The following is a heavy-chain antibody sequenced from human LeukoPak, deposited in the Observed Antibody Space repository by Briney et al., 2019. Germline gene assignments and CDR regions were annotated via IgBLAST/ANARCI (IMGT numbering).Heavy chain of an antibody. V-gene: IGHV6-1*01. J-gene: IGHJ4*02. D-gene: IGHD6-13*01. CDR3: ARDLLTSSWYYF. Sequence: VXGDSVSSNSAAWNWIRQSPSRGLEXXGRTYYRSKWYNDYAVSVKSRITINPDTSKNQFSLQLNSVTPEDTAVYYCARDLLTSSWYYFWGQGTLVTVSS. CDR1: GDSVSSNSAA. CDR2: TYYRSKWYN.